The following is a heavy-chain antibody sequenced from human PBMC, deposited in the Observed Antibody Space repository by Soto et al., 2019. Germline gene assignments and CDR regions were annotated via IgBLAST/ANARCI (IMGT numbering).Heavy chain of an antibody. Sequence: ASVKVSCKASGYTFTSYGISWVRQAPGQGLEWMGWISAYNGNTNYAQKLQGRVTMTTDTSTSTAYMELRSLRSDDTAVYYCARRVRYSGYDERYYCYYGMDVWGQGTTVTVSS. CDR3: ARRVRYSGYDERYYCYYGMDV. V-gene: IGHV1-18*01. CDR1: GYTFTSYG. J-gene: IGHJ6*02. D-gene: IGHD5-12*01. CDR2: ISAYNGNT.